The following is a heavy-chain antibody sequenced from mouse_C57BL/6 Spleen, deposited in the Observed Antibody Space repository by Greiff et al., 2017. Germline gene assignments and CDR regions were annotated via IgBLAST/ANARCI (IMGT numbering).Heavy chain of an antibody. CDR1: GFTFSSYA. J-gene: IGHJ3*01. CDR3: ARGQDYYGSAAWYAY. D-gene: IGHD1-1*01. V-gene: IGHV5-4*01. CDR2: ISDGGSYT. Sequence: EVQLVESGGGLVKPGGSLKLSCAASGFTFSSYAMSWVRQTPEKRLEWVATISDGGSYTYYPDNVKGRFTISSDNAKNNLYLQMSHLKSEDTAMYYGARGQDYYGSAAWYAYWGQGTLVTVSA.